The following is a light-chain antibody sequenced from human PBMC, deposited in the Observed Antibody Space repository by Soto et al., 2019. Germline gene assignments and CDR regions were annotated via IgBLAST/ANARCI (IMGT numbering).Light chain of an antibody. J-gene: IGLJ1*01. CDR1: SSKIGSNA. Sequence: QSVLTQPPSASGTPGQRVTISCSGGSSKIGSNAVTWYRQLPGTAPKLLIYSNNQRPSGVPDRFSGSKSGTSASLAISGLQSEDEADYYCAAWDDSLNGLYVFGTGTKVTVL. V-gene: IGLV1-44*01. CDR3: AAWDDSLNGLYV. CDR2: SNN.